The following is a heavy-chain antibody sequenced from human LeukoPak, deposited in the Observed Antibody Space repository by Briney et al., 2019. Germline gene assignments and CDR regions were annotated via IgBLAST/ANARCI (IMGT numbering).Heavy chain of an antibody. CDR3: ARARYSSGWANAFDI. CDR1: GFTFSSYA. D-gene: IGHD6-19*01. V-gene: IGHV3-64*01. CDR2: ISSNGGST. J-gene: IGHJ3*02. Sequence: GGSLRLSCAASGFTFSSYAMHWVRQAPGKGLEYVSAISSNGGSTYYANSVKGRFTISRDNSKNTLYLQMGSLRAEDMAVYYCARARYSSGWANAFDIWGQGTMVTVSS.